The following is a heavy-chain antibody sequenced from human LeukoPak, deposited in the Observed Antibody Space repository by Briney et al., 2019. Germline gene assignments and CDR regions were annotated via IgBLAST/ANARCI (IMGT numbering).Heavy chain of an antibody. J-gene: IGHJ4*02. Sequence: GASVKVSCKASGGTFSSYAISWVRQAPGQGLEWMGGIIPIFGTANYAQKFQGRVTITADESTSTAYMELSSLRPDDTAVYYCARGGVARGVIMKFDYWGQGTLVTVSS. CDR3: ARGGVARGVIMKFDY. CDR1: GGTFSSYA. V-gene: IGHV1-69*13. CDR2: IIPIFGTA. D-gene: IGHD3-10*01.